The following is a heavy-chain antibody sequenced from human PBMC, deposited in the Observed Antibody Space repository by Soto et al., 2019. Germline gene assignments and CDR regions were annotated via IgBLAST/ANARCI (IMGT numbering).Heavy chain of an antibody. V-gene: IGHV4-4*02. Sequence: KSSETLSLTCAVSGASIDSSDWWNWVRQTPEKGLEWIGEIFHEGNIIYNPSLKSRVTISVDTSKNQFSLKLSSVTAADTAVYYCARGVVAATRPYFDYWGQGTLVTVSS. J-gene: IGHJ4*02. CDR1: GASIDSSDW. D-gene: IGHD2-15*01. CDR2: IFHEGNI. CDR3: ARGVVAATRPYFDY.